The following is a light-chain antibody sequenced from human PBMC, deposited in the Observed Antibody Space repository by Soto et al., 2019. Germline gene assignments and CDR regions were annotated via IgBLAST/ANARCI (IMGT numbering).Light chain of an antibody. Sequence: QSVLTQPPSVSGAPGPRITISCTGTSSNIGAGYDVHWYQQLPGTAPTLLIYDNNNRPSGVPDRFSGSKSGTSASLAIAGLQAEDEADYYCHSYDRSLSGTVFGGGTKLTVL. CDR1: SSNIGAGYD. CDR3: HSYDRSLSGTV. J-gene: IGLJ3*02. V-gene: IGLV1-40*01. CDR2: DNN.